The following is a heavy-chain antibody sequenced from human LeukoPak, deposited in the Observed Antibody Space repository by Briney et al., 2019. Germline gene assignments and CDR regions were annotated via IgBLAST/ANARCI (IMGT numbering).Heavy chain of an antibody. J-gene: IGHJ4*02. V-gene: IGHV4-61*01. D-gene: IGHD3-3*01. Sequence: SETLSLTCTVSGGSVSSGSYYWSWIRQSPGKGLEWIGYIYYSGSTNYNPSLKSRVTISVDTSKNQFSLKLSSVTAADTAVYYCARVGTIFGVVVYFDYWGQGTLVTVSS. CDR3: ARVGTIFGVVVYFDY. CDR1: GGSVSSGSYY. CDR2: IYYSGST.